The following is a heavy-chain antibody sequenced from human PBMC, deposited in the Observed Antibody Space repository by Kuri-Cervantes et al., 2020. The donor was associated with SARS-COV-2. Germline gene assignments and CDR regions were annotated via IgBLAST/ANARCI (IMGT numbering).Heavy chain of an antibody. D-gene: IGHD6-19*01. CDR3: AKGIAVAGTGGFDY. CDR2: ISGSGGGT. V-gene: IGHV3-23*01. CDR1: GFTFSSYA. J-gene: IGHJ4*02. Sequence: GGALRLSCGASGFTFSSYAMSWVRQAPGKGLEWVSAISGSGGGTYYADSVKGRFTISRDNSKNTLYQQMNSLRAEETAVYYCAKGIAVAGTGGFDYWGQGTLVTVSS.